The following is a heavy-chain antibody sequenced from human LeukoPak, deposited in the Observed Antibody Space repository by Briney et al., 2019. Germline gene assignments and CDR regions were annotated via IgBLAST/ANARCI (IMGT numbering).Heavy chain of an antibody. CDR3: ARGGRNTAMVNP. D-gene: IGHD5-18*01. CDR2: MNPNSGNT. CDR1: GYTFTSYD. V-gene: IGHV1-8*01. Sequence: ASVKVSCKASGYTFTSYDINWVRQATGQGLEWMGWMNPNSGNTGYAQKFQGRVTMTRNTSISTAYMELGSLRSEDTAVYYCARGGRNTAMVNPWGQGTLVTVSS. J-gene: IGHJ5*02.